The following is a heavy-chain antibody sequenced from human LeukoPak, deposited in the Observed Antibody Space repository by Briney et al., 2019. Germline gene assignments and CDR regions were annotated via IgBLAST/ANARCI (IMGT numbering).Heavy chain of an antibody. CDR2: IYTSGNT. D-gene: IGHD2-2*01. Sequence: PSQTLSLTCTVSGASISSGSYYWSWIRQPAGKGLEWIGHIYTSGNTNYNPSLKSRVTISVDTSKNQFSLKLSSATAADTAVYYCARDAKYQLPTYWGQGTLVSVSS. CDR3: ARDAKYQLPTY. CDR1: GASISSGSYY. V-gene: IGHV4-61*09. J-gene: IGHJ4*02.